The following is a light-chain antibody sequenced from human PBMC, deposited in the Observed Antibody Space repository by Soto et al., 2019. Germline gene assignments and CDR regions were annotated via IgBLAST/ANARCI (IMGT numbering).Light chain of an antibody. CDR3: CSYVGGYSHV. J-gene: IGLJ1*01. Sequence: TPPRRVSGYLAVVVTFFCIGTSSDVGDYNSVSWYQQHPGKAPKLMIYDVSKRPSGVPDRFSGSKSGNTASLTISGLQAEDEADYYCCSYVGGYSHVLGIGTKVTAL. CDR2: DVS. CDR1: SSDVGDYNS. V-gene: IGLV2-11*01.